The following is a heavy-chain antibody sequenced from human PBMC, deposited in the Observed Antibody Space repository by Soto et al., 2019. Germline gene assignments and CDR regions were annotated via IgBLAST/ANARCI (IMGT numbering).Heavy chain of an antibody. CDR1: GGSISSYY. CDR3: ARDSSYCSSTSCSINWFDP. D-gene: IGHD2-2*01. V-gene: IGHV4-59*01. Sequence: TSETLSLTCTVSGGSISSYYWSWIRQPPGKGLEWIGYISYSGSTNYNPSLKSRVTISVDTSKNQLSLKLSSVTAADTAVYYCARDSSYCSSTSCSINWFDPWGQGTLVTVSS. J-gene: IGHJ5*02. CDR2: ISYSGST.